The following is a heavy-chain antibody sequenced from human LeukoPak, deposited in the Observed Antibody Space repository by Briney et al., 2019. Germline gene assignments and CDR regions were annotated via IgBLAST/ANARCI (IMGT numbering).Heavy chain of an antibody. CDR2: LSAAGGGT. CDR3: AKTSSSGWYAFDS. D-gene: IGHD6-19*01. Sequence: QPGGSLRLSCAASGSTFSRYPMSWVRQAPGKGLEWVSTLSAAGGGTYYADSVRGRFTISRDDSKNTLYLQMFSLRAEDTALYYCAKTSSSGWYAFDSWGQGTLVTVSS. CDR1: GSTFSRYP. J-gene: IGHJ4*02. V-gene: IGHV3-23*01.